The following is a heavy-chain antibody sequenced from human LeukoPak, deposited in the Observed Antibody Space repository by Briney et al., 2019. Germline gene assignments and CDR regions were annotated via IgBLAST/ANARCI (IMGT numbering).Heavy chain of an antibody. CDR3: AKDQGVAVAPHSYYYYYGMDV. J-gene: IGHJ6*04. V-gene: IGHV3-23*01. Sequence: GGSLRLSCAASGFTFSSYAMSWVRQAPGKGREWVSAITVSGGSTYYADSVKVRFTISRDNSKNTLSLQMNRLSAEDTAVYYCAKDQGVAVAPHSYYYYYGMDVWGKGTTVTVSS. D-gene: IGHD6-19*01. CDR2: ITVSGGST. CDR1: GFTFSSYA.